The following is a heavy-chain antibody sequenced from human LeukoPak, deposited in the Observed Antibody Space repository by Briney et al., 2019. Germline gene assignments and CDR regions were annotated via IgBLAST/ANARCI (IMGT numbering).Heavy chain of an antibody. Sequence: ASVKVSCKASGYTFTDYYIHWVRQAPGQGLEWMGWVFPYSGKSNLAQKFQGRVAVTSDTSVGTVYMELSRLTSDDTAVYFCARVQGGYNYFDYWGQGTPVTVSS. J-gene: IGHJ4*02. CDR2: VFPYSGKS. V-gene: IGHV1-2*02. CDR1: GYTFTDYY. CDR3: ARVQGGYNYFDY. D-gene: IGHD5-24*01.